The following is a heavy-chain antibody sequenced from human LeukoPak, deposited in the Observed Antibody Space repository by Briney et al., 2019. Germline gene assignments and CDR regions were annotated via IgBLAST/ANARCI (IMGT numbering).Heavy chain of an antibody. J-gene: IGHJ6*02. V-gene: IGHV3-30*18. CDR1: GFTFSSYG. CDR2: ISYDGSNK. CDR3: AKEMYDYYYGMDV. Sequence: GESLKISCAASGFTFSSYGMHWVRQAPGKGLEWVAVISYDGSNKYYADSVKGRFTISRDNSKNTLYLQMNSLRAEDTAVYYCAKEMYDYYYGMDVWGQGTTVTVSS.